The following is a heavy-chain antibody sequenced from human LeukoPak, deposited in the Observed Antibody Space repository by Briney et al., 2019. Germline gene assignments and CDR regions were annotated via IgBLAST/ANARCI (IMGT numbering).Heavy chain of an antibody. J-gene: IGHJ1*01. V-gene: IGHV3-74*01. Sequence: LSLTCEASGFTFSRYWMHWVRQAPGKGLVWVSRIKSDGKTNYADSVKGRFTISRDNAKNTVSLQMDSLRAEDTGVYYCARAPSEVGGYYPEYFRHWGQGTLVTVCS. D-gene: IGHD3-22*01. CDR3: ARAPSEVGGYYPEYFRH. CDR2: IKSDGKT. CDR1: GFTFSRYW.